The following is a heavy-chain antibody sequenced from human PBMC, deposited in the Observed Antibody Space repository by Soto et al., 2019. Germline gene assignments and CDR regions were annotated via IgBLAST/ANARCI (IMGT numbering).Heavy chain of an antibody. D-gene: IGHD6-13*01. V-gene: IGHV1-2*04. CDR2: INPKSGGT. CDR3: ATDIAAAEYFDY. Sequence: QVLLAQSGAEVKEPGASVKVSCKASGYTFTGYYRHWVRQAPGQGLEWMGWINPKSGGTKYAQHFQGWVTLTRDTSISTAYMELSRLTSDDTAVYYCATDIAAAEYFDYWGQGTLVTVSS. J-gene: IGHJ4*02. CDR1: GYTFTGYY.